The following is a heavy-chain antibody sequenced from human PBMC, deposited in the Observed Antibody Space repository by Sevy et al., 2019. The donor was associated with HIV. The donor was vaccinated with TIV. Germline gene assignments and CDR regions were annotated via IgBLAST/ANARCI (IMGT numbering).Heavy chain of an antibody. CDR2: IRSKAYGGTT. Sequence: GGSLRLSCTASGFTFGDYAMSWVRQAPGKGLEWVGFIRSKAYGGTTEYAASVKGSITISRDDSKSIAYLKMNSLKTEETAVNYCTRDSSGYCSSTSCHDVSVAFDIWGQGTMVTVS. CDR3: TRDSSGYCSSTSCHDVSVAFDI. V-gene: IGHV3-49*04. J-gene: IGHJ3*02. D-gene: IGHD2-2*01. CDR1: GFTFGDYA.